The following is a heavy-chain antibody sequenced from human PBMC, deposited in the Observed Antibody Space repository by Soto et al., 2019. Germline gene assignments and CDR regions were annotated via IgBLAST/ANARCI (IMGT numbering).Heavy chain of an antibody. CDR3: AKVSTMIVVEYFDY. Sequence: QVHLVESGGGVVQPGRSLRLSCAASGFTFSSYGMHWVRQAPGKGLEWVAVISYDGSNKYYADSVKGRFTISRDNSKNTLYLQMNSLRAEDTAVYYCAKVSTMIVVEYFDYWGQGTLVTVSS. D-gene: IGHD3-22*01. CDR1: GFTFSSYG. J-gene: IGHJ4*02. CDR2: ISYDGSNK. V-gene: IGHV3-30*18.